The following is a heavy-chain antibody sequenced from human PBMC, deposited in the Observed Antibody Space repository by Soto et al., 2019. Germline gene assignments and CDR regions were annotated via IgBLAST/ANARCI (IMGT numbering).Heavy chain of an antibody. V-gene: IGHV1-46*01. J-gene: IGHJ4*02. CDR3: ARPPFPGCINGVCYPCDH. D-gene: IGHD2-8*01. Sequence: QVQLVQSGAEVKKPGASVKVSCKASGYTFTHYYIHWERQAPGQGLEWMGMINPSGGSTDYAQKFQGRVTMTTYTSTTTVYMELSSLRSDDTAVYYCARPPFPGCINGVCYPCDHWGQGTLVTVSS. CDR2: INPSGGST. CDR1: GYTFTHYY.